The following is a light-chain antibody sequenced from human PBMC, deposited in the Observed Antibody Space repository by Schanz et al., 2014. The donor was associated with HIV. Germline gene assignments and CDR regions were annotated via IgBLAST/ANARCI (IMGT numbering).Light chain of an antibody. CDR1: QGISSY. CDR3: QQYYTAPLT. J-gene: IGKJ4*01. CDR2: GAS. Sequence: IQMTQSPSSLSASVGDRVTITCRASQGISSYLAWYQQKPGKAPKLLIYGASSLQRGVPSRFSGSGSGTDFTLTISSLQAEDVAVYYCQQYYTAPLTFGGGTKVEIK. V-gene: IGKV1-6*01.